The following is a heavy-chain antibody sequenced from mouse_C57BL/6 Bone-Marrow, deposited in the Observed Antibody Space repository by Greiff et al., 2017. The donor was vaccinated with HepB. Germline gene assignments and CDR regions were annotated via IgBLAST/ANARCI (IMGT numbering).Heavy chain of an antibody. D-gene: IGHD1-1*01. CDR1: GYTFTSYW. J-gene: IGHJ3*01. CDR3: ESYVGSSYRARFAY. Sequence: QVQLQQPGAELVKPGASVKLSCKASGYTFTSYWMPWVKQRPGQGLEWIGMIHPNSGSTNYNEKFKSKATLTVDKSSSTAYMQLSSLTSEDSAVYYWESYVGSSYRARFAYWGQGTLVTVSA. CDR2: IHPNSGST. V-gene: IGHV1-64*01.